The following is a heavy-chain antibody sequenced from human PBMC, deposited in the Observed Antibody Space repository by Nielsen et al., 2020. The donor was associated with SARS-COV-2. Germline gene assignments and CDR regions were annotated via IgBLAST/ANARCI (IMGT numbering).Heavy chain of an antibody. J-gene: IGHJ4*02. CDR1: GFTFSSYA. CDR3: AKDASQLDY. Sequence: GESLKISCAASGFTFSSYAMCWVRQAPGKGLEWVSAISGSGGSTYCADSVKGRFTISRDNSKNTLYLQMNSLRAEDTAVYYCAKDASQLDYWGQGTLVTVSS. CDR2: ISGSGGST. V-gene: IGHV3-23*01.